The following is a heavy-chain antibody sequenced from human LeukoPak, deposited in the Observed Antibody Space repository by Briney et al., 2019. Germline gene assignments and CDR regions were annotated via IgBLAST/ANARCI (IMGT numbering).Heavy chain of an antibody. D-gene: IGHD4-17*01. CDR1: GGSISSYC. J-gene: IGHJ3*02. Sequence: PSETLSLTCTVSGGSISSYCWSWIRQPAGKGLEWIGRIYTSGSTNYNPSLKSRVTMSVDTSKNQFSLKLSSVTAADTAVYYCARGYGDYDWWYAFDIWGQGTMVTVSS. CDR3: ARGYGDYDWWYAFDI. CDR2: IYTSGST. V-gene: IGHV4-4*07.